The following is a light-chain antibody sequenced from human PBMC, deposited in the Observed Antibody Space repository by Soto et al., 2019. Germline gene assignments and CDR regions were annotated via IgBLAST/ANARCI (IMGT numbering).Light chain of an antibody. Sequence: QSVLTQPASVSGSPGQSIALSCTGTSSDVGTYNLVSWYQQHPGKAPKLLISEGGKRPSGVSDRFSGSKSGNTASLTISGLQAEDAADYYCCSFAAGNTYVFGTGTKVTVL. J-gene: IGLJ1*01. V-gene: IGLV2-23*01. CDR3: CSFAAGNTYV. CDR2: EGG. CDR1: SSDVGTYNL.